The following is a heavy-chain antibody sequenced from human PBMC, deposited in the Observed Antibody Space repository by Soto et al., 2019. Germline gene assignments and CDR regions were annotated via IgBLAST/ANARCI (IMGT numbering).Heavy chain of an antibody. V-gene: IGHV4-30-4*01. Sequence: QVQLQESGPGLVKPSQTLSLTCTVSGGSISSGDYYWSWIRQPPGKGLEWIGYIYYSGSTYYNPSLKSRVTIAGDTSKNQCSLKLSSVTAADTAVYYCARKQQLVDYYFDYWGQGTLVTVSS. CDR3: ARKQQLVDYYFDY. CDR2: IYYSGST. D-gene: IGHD6-13*01. J-gene: IGHJ4*02. CDR1: GGSISSGDYY.